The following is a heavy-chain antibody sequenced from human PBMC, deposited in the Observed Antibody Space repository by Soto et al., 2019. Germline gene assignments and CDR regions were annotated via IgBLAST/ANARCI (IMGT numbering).Heavy chain of an antibody. CDR2: IYHSGST. Sequence: SETLSLTGAVSGYSISSGYYWGWLRQPPGKGLEWIGSIYHSGSTYYNPSLKSRVTISVDTSKNQFSLKLSSVTAADTAVYYCARVARITIFAYFDYWGQGTLVTVSS. CDR1: GYSISSGYY. D-gene: IGHD3-3*01. CDR3: ARVARITIFAYFDY. J-gene: IGHJ4*02. V-gene: IGHV4-38-2*01.